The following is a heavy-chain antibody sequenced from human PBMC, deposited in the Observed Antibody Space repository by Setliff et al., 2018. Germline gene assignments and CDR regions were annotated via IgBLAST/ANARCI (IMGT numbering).Heavy chain of an antibody. Sequence: SETLSLTCTVSRGSINSHYWSWIRQPAGKGLEWIGRIFGSGSTNYNPSLKSRVTVSIDTSKNQFFLKVRSVTAADTAVYYCARDRGSNNSPEDFDYWGLGTLVTVSS. CDR3: ARDRGSNNSPEDFDY. J-gene: IGHJ4*02. CDR2: IFGSGST. D-gene: IGHD1-1*01. V-gene: IGHV4-4*07. CDR1: RGSINSHY.